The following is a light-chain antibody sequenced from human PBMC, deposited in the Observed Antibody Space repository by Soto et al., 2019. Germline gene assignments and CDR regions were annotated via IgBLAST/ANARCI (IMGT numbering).Light chain of an antibody. CDR1: QDIGYR. J-gene: IGKJ1*01. CDR2: DVS. Sequence: DVQMTQSPSSLSASVGDRVTITCRASQDIGYRLGWYQQKPGKVPKRLISDVSSLESGVPSRFSGSGSATEFTLTISGLQPDDFATYYCQQYKDSMWTFGQGTKVESK. CDR3: QQYKDSMWT. V-gene: IGKV1-17*01.